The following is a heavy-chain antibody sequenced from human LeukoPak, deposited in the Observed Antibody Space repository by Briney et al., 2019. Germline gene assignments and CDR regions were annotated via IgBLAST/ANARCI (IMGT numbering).Heavy chain of an antibody. CDR1: GYTFTSYG. Sequence: ASVKVSCKASGYTFTSYGISWVRQAPGQGLEWMGWISAYNGNTNYAQKLQGRVTMTTDTSTSTAYMELRSLRSDDTAVYYCARSVGGYSSGWYTNYYYYYMDVWGKGTTVTISS. J-gene: IGHJ6*03. CDR2: ISAYNGNT. D-gene: IGHD6-19*01. CDR3: ARSVGGYSSGWYTNYYYYYMDV. V-gene: IGHV1-18*01.